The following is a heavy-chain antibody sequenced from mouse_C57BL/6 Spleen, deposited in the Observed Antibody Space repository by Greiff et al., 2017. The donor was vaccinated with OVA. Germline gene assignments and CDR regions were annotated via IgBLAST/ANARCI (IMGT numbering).Heavy chain of an antibody. CDR2: IDPENGDT. D-gene: IGHD3-2*02. CDR1: GFNIKDDY. J-gene: IGHJ3*01. V-gene: IGHV14-4*01. Sequence: EVQLVESGAELVRPGASVKLSCTASGFNIKDDYMHWVKQRPEQGLEWIGWIDPENGDTEYASKFQGKATITADTSSNTAYLQLSSLTSEDTAVYYCTTDSSGSWFAYWGQGTLVTVSA. CDR3: TTDSSGSWFAY.